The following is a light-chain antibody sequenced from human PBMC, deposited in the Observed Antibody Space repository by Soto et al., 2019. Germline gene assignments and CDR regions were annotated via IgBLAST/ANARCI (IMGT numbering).Light chain of an antibody. CDR3: QQSYFTPTWT. V-gene: IGKV1-39*01. J-gene: IGKJ1*01. Sequence: DIEMTQSPSSLSASVGDRFTMTFRSSQSISSYLNWYQQKPGKAPKLLIYSASNLQSGVPSRFSGSGSGTDFTLTISSLQPEDFATYYCQQSYFTPTWTFGQGTKVDI. CDR1: QSISSY. CDR2: SAS.